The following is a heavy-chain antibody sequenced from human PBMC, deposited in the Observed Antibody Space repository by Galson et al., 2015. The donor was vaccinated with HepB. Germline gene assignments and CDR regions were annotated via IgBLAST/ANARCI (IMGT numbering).Heavy chain of an antibody. J-gene: IGHJ4*02. V-gene: IGHV3-73*01. CDR3: ARVKFTGYAFFDY. CDR1: GAIFSGSA. CDR2: IRPKEHFYAT. Sequence: SLRLSCAASGAIFSGSAIHWVRQAPGKGLERVGHIRPKEHFYATSYSASVGGRFTISRDNSQNTLYLHVNSLRAEDTAVYHCARVKFTGYAFFDYWGLGTLLTVSS. D-gene: IGHD1-1*01.